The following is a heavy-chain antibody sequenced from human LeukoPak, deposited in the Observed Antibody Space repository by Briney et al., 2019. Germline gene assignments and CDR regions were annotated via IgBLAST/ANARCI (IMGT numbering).Heavy chain of an antibody. CDR1: GSTFSNFA. V-gene: IGHV3-23*01. D-gene: IGHD5-12*01. J-gene: IGHJ4*02. Sequence: GGSLRLSCAASGSTFSNFAMSWVRQAPGKGLRWVSAISGSGSSTYYADSVKGRFTISRDNPKNTLYLQMNSLRAEDTAVYYCAKDVRGYDRLIDQWGQGTLVTVS. CDR3: AKDVRGYDRLIDQ. CDR2: ISGSGSST.